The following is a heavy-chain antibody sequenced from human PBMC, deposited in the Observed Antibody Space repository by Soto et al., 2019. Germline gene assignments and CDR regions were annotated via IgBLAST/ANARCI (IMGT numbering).Heavy chain of an antibody. CDR1: GGTFSTYG. Sequence: QVQLVQSGAEVKKPGSSVKVSCKTSGGTFSTYGINWVRQAPGQGLEWVGGIIPISGTASYAQRFQGRVTITADESTSTAYMELSSLRSEDTAVYYCARVMRVYAIRGDLDSWGQGTLVTVSS. CDR2: IIPISGTA. V-gene: IGHV1-69*01. J-gene: IGHJ4*02. CDR3: ARVMRVYAIRGDLDS. D-gene: IGHD2-8*01.